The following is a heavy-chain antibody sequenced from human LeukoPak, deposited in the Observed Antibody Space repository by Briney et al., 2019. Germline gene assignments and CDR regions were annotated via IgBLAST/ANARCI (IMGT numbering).Heavy chain of an antibody. CDR2: ITASGGNT. CDR3: AKGNGYSYGRYYFDY. CDR1: GFTFSSYA. D-gene: IGHD5-18*01. V-gene: IGHV3-23*01. J-gene: IGHJ4*02. Sequence: GGSLRLSCAASGFTFSSYAMGWVRQAPGRGLEWVSAITASGGNTYYADSVKGRFTISRDNSKNTLYLQVNSLRAEDTAVYYCAKGNGYSYGRYYFDYWGQGTLVTVSS.